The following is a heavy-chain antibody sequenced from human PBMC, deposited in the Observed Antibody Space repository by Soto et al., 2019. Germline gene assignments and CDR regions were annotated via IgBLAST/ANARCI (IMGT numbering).Heavy chain of an antibody. CDR2: IKSKTDGGTT. J-gene: IGHJ6*02. V-gene: IGHV3-15*07. CDR3: TIDTRNLDDFWSGYYGLYYYYYGMDV. CDR1: GFTFSNAW. Sequence: PGGSLRVSCAAAGFTFSNAWMNWVRQATGKGLEWVGRIKSKTDGGTTDYAAPVKGRFTISRDDSKNTLYLQMNSLKTEDTAVYYCTIDTRNLDDFWSGYYGLYYYYYGMDVWGQGTTVTVSS. D-gene: IGHD3-3*01.